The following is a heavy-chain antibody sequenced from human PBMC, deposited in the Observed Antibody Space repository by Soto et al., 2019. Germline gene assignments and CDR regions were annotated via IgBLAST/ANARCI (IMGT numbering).Heavy chain of an antibody. D-gene: IGHD2-2*01. CDR1: GGTFSSYA. CDR2: IIPIFGTA. V-gene: IGHV1-69*01. Sequence: SVKVSCKASGGTFSSYAISWVRQAPGQGLEWMGGIIPIFGTANYAQKFQGRVTITADESTSTAYMELSSLKSDDTAVYYCARGCSSTSCDWGQGTLVTVSS. J-gene: IGHJ4*02. CDR3: ARGCSSTSCD.